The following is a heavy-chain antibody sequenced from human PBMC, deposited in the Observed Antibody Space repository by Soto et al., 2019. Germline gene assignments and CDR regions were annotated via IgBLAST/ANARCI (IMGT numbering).Heavy chain of an antibody. D-gene: IGHD3-10*01. Sequence: GGSLRLSCAASGFTFSSYAMSWVRQAPGKGLEWVSAISGSGGSTYYADSVKGRFTISRDNSKNTLYLQMNSLRAEDTAVYYCAKVGLWFGEFDANFDYWGQGTLVTVSS. CDR3: AKVGLWFGEFDANFDY. V-gene: IGHV3-23*01. CDR2: ISGSGGST. J-gene: IGHJ4*02. CDR1: GFTFSSYA.